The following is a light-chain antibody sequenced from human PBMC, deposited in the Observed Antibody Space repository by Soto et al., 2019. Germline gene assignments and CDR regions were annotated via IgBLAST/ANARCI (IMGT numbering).Light chain of an antibody. J-gene: IGKJ5*01. Sequence: EIVLTQSPGTLSLSPGERATLSCRASQSVSSSYLAWYQQKPGQAPRLLIYGASSRATGIPARFSGSGSGTDFTLTISRLEPEDLAVYYCQQYGSSPPITFGHGTRLEIK. CDR1: QSVSSSY. CDR2: GAS. V-gene: IGKV3-20*01. CDR3: QQYGSSPPIT.